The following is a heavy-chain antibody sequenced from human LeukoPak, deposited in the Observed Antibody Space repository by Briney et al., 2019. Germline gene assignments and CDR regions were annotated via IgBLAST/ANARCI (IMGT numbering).Heavy chain of an antibody. Sequence: GASVKVSCKVSGYTLIDVSMHWVRQAPGKGLEWMGGSDPEDGETIYAQKFQGRVTMTEDTSTDTAYMELSSLRSEDTAVYYCATAEYSYGLFDYWGQGTLVTVSS. CDR2: SDPEDGET. V-gene: IGHV1-24*01. J-gene: IGHJ4*02. D-gene: IGHD5-18*01. CDR3: ATAEYSYGLFDY. CDR1: GYTLIDVS.